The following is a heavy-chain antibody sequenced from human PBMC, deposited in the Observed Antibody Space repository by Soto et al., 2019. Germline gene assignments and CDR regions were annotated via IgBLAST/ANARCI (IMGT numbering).Heavy chain of an antibody. D-gene: IGHD2-21*01. CDR3: ASYRVGHAFDI. J-gene: IGHJ3*02. CDR1: GVSIISSDSY. V-gene: IGHV4-30-4*01. Sequence: PSETLSLTCTVSGVSIISSDSYWSWIRQPPGKGLEWIGYINSAGRTYYSPSLKSRVTISVDTSENQFSLKLSSVTAADTAVYYCASYRVGHAFDIWGKGTMVT. CDR2: INSAGRT.